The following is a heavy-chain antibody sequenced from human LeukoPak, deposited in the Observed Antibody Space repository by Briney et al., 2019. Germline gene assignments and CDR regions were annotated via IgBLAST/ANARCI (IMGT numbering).Heavy chain of an antibody. J-gene: IGHJ4*02. CDR2: ISGSGGT. V-gene: IGHV3-23*01. CDR3: ATSIYSSGWYYFDY. D-gene: IGHD6-19*01. Sequence: PGGSLRLSCAASGFTFSSYAMNWVRQGPGKGLEWVSAISGSGGTYYADSVKGRFTISRHNSKNTLYLQMNSLRAEDTAVYYCATSIYSSGWYYFDYWGQGTLVTVSS. CDR1: GFTFSSYA.